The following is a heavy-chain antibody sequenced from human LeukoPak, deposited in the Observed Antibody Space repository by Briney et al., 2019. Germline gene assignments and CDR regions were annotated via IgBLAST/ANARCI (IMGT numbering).Heavy chain of an antibody. CDR2: INGNGDST. CDR3: ARDFSSGYDSSVYWN. J-gene: IGHJ4*02. D-gene: IGHD3-22*01. V-gene: IGHV3-23*01. Sequence: GGPLRLSCAASGFTFSPYAMSWVRQAPGKGLEWVSGINGNGDSTYHADSVKGRFTISRDNSKDTLYQQMNSLRAEDTAVYYCARDFSSGYDSSVYWNWGQGTLVTVSS. CDR1: GFTFSPYA.